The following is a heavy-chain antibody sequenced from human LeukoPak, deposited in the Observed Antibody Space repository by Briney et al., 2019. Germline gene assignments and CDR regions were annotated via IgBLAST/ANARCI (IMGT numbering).Heavy chain of an antibody. V-gene: IGHV3-23*01. CDR1: GFTVSSNY. D-gene: IGHD3/OR15-3a*01. CDR3: AKDPHSGQFFDWLTPGYFDY. J-gene: IGHJ4*02. Sequence: PGGSLRLSCAASGFTVSSNYMNWVRQAPGKGLEWVSAIRGSGGSTYYADSVKGRFTISRDNSKNTLYLQMNSLRAEDTAVFYCAKDPHSGQFFDWLTPGYFDYWGQGTLVTVSS. CDR2: IRGSGGST.